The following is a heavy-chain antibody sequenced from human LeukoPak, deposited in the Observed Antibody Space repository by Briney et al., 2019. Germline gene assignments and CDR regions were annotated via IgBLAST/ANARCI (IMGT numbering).Heavy chain of an antibody. CDR3: ARDLLVRGYYNMDV. J-gene: IGHJ6*03. V-gene: IGHV4-38-2*02. D-gene: IGHD3-10*01. Sequence: SETLSLTCTVSGYSLSSGSYWGWIRQPPGKGLEWIGTVYHSGSTYYNPSLKSRVIISVDTSKNQFSLKLSSVTAADTAVYYCARDLLVRGYYNMDVWGKGTTVTVSS. CDR1: GYSLSSGSY. CDR2: VYHSGST.